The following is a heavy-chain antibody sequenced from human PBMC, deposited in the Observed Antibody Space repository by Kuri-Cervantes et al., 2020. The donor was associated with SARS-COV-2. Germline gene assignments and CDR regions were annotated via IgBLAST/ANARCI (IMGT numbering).Heavy chain of an antibody. CDR1: GYTFTSYA. CDR2: INAGNGNT. J-gene: IGHJ6*02. V-gene: IGHV1-3*01. CDR3: ARDAKYYDILTGYFGPGPRSYYYYGMDV. Sequence: ASVKVSCKASGYTFTSYAMHWVRQAPGQRLEWMGWINAGNGNTKYSQKFQGRVTITRDTSASTAYMELSSLRSEDTAVYYCARDAKYYDILTGYFGPGPRSYYYYGMDVWGQGTTVTVSS. D-gene: IGHD3-9*01.